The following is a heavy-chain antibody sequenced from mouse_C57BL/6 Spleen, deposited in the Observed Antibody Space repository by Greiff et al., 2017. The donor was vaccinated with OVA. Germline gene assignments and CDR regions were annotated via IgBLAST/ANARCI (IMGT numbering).Heavy chain of an antibody. CDR3: ARSGSYDYDDAY. V-gene: IGHV1-53*01. CDR1: GYTFTSYW. D-gene: IGHD2-4*01. CDR2: INPSNGGT. Sequence: QVQLQQPGTELVKPGASVKLSCKASGYTFTSYWMHWVKQRPGQGLEWIGNINPSNGGTNYNEKFKSKATLTVDKSSSTAYMQLSSLASEDSAVYYCARSGSYDYDDAYWGKGTLVTVSA. J-gene: IGHJ3*01.